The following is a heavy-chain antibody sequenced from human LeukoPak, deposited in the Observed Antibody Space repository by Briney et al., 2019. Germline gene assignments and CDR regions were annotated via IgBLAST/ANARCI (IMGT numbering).Heavy chain of an antibody. V-gene: IGHV3-48*03. J-gene: IGHJ4*02. Sequence: PGGSLRLSCAASGFTFSSYEMNWVRRAPGKGLEWVSYISSSGSTIYYADSVKGRFTISRDNAKNSLYLQMNSLRAEDTAVYYCATYYYGSGSDYWGQGTLVTVSS. CDR3: ATYYYGSGSDY. CDR1: GFTFSSYE. CDR2: ISSSGSTI. D-gene: IGHD3-10*01.